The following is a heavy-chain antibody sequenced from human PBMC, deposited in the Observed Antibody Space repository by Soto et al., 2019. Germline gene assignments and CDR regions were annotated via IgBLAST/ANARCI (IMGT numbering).Heavy chain of an antibody. J-gene: IGHJ3*02. CDR2: IDTRGGST. V-gene: IGHV1-46*01. CDR1: GYTFTRYN. Sequence: QAQLVQSGAEVKKPGASANISCKASGYTFTRYNIHWVRQALGQGLEWMGIIDTRGGSTDYTQRFQGRVTMTRDTSTGTVYMHLSSLGSEDTAIYYCARDLPRDLVRGSFDIWGQGTMVTVSS. CDR3: ARDLPRDLVRGSFDI. D-gene: IGHD3-10*01.